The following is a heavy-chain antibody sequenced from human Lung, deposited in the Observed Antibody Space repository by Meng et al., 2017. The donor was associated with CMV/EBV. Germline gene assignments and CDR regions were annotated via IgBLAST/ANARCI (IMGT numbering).Heavy chain of an antibody. CDR1: GFTFSDYY. V-gene: IGHV3-11*06. CDR3: ARAGVGTGSSGVY. CDR2: ISSSSSNT. Sequence: VRLVESGGGVVRPGGSRRLSCAASGFTFSDYYMSWIRQAPGKGLEWVSYISSSSSNTNYADSVKGRFTISRDNAKNSLYLQMNSLRAEDTAVYYCARAGVGTGSSGVYWGQGTLVTVSS. D-gene: IGHD1-26*01. J-gene: IGHJ4*02.